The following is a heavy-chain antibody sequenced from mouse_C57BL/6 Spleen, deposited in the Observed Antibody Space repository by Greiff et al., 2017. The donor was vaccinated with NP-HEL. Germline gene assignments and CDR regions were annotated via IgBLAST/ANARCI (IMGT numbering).Heavy chain of an antibody. CDR1: GYAFSSSW. CDR3: ARSDYGYDGGFAY. D-gene: IGHD2-2*01. Sequence: VKLQESGPELVKPGASVKISCKASGYAFSSSWMNWVKQRPGKGLEWIGRIYPGDGDTNYNGKFKGKATLTADKSSSTAYMQLSSLTSEDSAVYFCARSDYGYDGGFAYWGQGTLVTVSA. V-gene: IGHV1-82*01. J-gene: IGHJ3*01. CDR2: IYPGDGDT.